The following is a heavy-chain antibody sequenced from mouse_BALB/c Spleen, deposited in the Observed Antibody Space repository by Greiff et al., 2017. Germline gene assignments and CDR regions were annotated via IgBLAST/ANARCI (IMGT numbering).Heavy chain of an antibody. CDR1: GFTFTDYY. D-gene: IGHD2-3*01. V-gene: IGHV7-3*02. J-gene: IGHJ4*01. Sequence: EVQGVESGGGLVQPGGSLRLSCATSGFTFTDYYKSWVRQPPGKALEWLGFIRNKANGYTTEYSASVKGRFTISRDNSQSILYLQMNTLRAEDSATYYCASHDGYYFMDYWGQGTSVTVSS. CDR2: IRNKANGYTT. CDR3: ASHDGYYFMDY.